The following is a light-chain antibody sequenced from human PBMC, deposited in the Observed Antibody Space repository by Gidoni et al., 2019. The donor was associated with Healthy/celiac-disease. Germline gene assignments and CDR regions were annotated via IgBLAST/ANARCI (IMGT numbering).Light chain of an antibody. CDR2: AAS. CDR1: QSISSY. J-gene: IGKJ4*01. Sequence: DIQMTQSPSSLSASVGDRVTITCRASQSISSYLNWYQQKPGKAPKLLIYAASSLQSGVPSRFSGSGSGTDSTLTISSLQPEDFATCYCQQSYSTLALTFGGGTKVEIK. CDR3: QQSYSTLALT. V-gene: IGKV1-39*01.